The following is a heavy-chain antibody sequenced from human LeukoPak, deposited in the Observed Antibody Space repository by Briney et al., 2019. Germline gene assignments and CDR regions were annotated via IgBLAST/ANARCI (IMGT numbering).Heavy chain of an antibody. V-gene: IGHV4-34*01. CDR3: ARLERRLNYYYYYYMDV. CDR2: INHSGST. CDR1: GGSFSGYY. J-gene: IGHJ6*03. Sequence: SSETLSLTCAVYGGSFSGYYWSWIRQPPGKGLEWIGEINHSGSTNYNPSLKSRVTISVDTSKNQFSLKLSSVTAADTAVYYCARLERRLNYYYYYYMDVWGKGTTVTISS. D-gene: IGHD1-1*01.